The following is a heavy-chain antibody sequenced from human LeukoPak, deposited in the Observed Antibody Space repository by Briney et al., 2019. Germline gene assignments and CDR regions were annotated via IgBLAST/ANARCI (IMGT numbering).Heavy chain of an antibody. J-gene: IGHJ4*02. CDR2: IGTAGDT. Sequence: GGSLRLSCAASGFTFSSYDMHWVRQAPGKGLEWVSAIGTAGDTYYPGSVKGRFTISRDNSKNTLYLQMNSLRAEDTAVYYCARRAGAYSHPYDYWGQGTLVTVSS. CDR1: GFTFSSYD. CDR3: ARRAGAYSHPYDY. V-gene: IGHV3-13*01. D-gene: IGHD4/OR15-4a*01.